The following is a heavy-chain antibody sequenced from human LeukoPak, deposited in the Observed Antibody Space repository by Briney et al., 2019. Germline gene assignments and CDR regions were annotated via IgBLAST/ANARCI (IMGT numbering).Heavy chain of an antibody. D-gene: IGHD3-16*01. Sequence: ASVKVSGKASGYTFPSYDINWVRQATGQGLEWMGWMNPNSGNTGYAQQFQGRVTMTRNTSINTAYMELSGLRSEDTAVYYCARALGGSSGGYYGMDVWGQGTTVTVSS. CDR3: ARALGGSSGGYYGMDV. CDR2: MNPNSGNT. CDR1: GYTFPSYD. V-gene: IGHV1-8*01. J-gene: IGHJ6*02.